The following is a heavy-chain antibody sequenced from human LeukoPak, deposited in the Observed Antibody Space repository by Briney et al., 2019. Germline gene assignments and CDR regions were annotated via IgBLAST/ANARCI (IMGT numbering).Heavy chain of an antibody. J-gene: IGHJ6*02. V-gene: IGHV3-74*01. Sequence: GGSLRLSCAASGFTVSSNYMSWVRQAPGKGLVWVSRINSDGSSTSYADSVKGRFTISRDNAKNTLYLQMNSLRAEDTAVYYCASLLLWFGEDGMDVWGQGTTVTVSS. CDR1: GFTVSSNY. D-gene: IGHD3-10*01. CDR2: INSDGSST. CDR3: ASLLLWFGEDGMDV.